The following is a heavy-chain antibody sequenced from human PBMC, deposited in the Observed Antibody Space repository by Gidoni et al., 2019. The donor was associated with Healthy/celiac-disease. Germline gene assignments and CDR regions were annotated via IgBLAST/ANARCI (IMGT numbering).Heavy chain of an antibody. V-gene: IGHV4-34*01. D-gene: IGHD3-3*01. CDR1: GGSFSGYY. CDR2: INHSGST. J-gene: IGHJ4*02. Sequence: QVQLQQWGAGLLKPSETLSLTCAVYGGSFSGYYWSWIRQPPGKGLEWIGEINHSGSTNYNPSLKSRVTISVDMSKNLFSLKLSSVTAADTAVYYCARGKEYYDFWSGYPYYWGQGTLVTVSS. CDR3: ARGKEYYDFWSGYPYY.